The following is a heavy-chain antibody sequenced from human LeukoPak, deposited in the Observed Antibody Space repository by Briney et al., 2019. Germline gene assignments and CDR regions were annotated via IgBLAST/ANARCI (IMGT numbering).Heavy chain of an antibody. V-gene: IGHV3-20*04. CDR3: ARDPFCSSTAGCYFEDWFDP. J-gene: IGHJ5*02. D-gene: IGHD2-2*01. CDR1: GFTFYDYD. Sequence: PGRSLRLSCAASGFTFYDYDMSWVRQVPGKGLEWVSGITWNGDKTGYADSVKGRFAISRDNTRNSLYLQMSSLRAEDTALYYCARDPFCSSTAGCYFEDWFDPWGPGTLVIVSS. CDR2: ITWNGDKT.